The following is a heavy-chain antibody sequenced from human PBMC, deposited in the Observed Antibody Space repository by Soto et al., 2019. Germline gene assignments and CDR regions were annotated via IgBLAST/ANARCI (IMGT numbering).Heavy chain of an antibody. D-gene: IGHD6-13*01. CDR2: IFQTGGT. Sequence: PSETLSLTCAVSGGSISSGGYSWSWIRQPPGKGLEWIGYIFQTGGTYYIPSLKSRITISIDRSKNQVSLKLTSVTAADTAVYYCARSEAAAGPYFDDWDQGTLVTVSS. CDR3: ARSEAAAGPYFDD. V-gene: IGHV4-30-2*01. J-gene: IGHJ4*01. CDR1: GGSISSGGYS.